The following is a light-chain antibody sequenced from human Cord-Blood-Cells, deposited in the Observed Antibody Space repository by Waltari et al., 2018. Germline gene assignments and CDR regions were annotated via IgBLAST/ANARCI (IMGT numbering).Light chain of an antibody. CDR1: RSVSSY. CDR2: DAS. V-gene: IGKV3-11*01. J-gene: IGKJ4*01. Sequence: EIVLTQSPATLSLSPGEQATLSCRASRSVSSYLAWYQQKPGQAPRLLIYDASNRATGIPARFSGSGSGTDFTLTISSLEPEDFAVYYCQQRSNWPLTFGGGTKVEIK. CDR3: QQRSNWPLT.